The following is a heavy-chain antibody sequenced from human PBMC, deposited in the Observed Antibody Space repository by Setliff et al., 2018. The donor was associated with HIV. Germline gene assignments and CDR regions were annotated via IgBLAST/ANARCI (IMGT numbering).Heavy chain of an antibody. D-gene: IGHD2-21*01. J-gene: IGHJ4*02. Sequence: SSETLSLTCVVSDDSFTNYDWTWIRQSPGKALEWIGYISSSGTTNYNPSLRSRVTISIETSNTRFSLWLRSATAADTATYFCARLGRAIDDGGSSLRLDFWGQGMLVTVS. CDR1: DDSFTNYD. V-gene: IGHV4-59*08. CDR3: ARLGRAIDDGGSSLRLDF. CDR2: ISSSGTT.